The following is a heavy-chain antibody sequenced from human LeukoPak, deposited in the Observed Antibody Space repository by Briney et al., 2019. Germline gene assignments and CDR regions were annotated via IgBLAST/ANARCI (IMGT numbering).Heavy chain of an antibody. V-gene: IGHV3-7*01. J-gene: IGHJ4*02. Sequence: GGSLRLSCAASGFTFSMYWMSWVRQAPGKGLEWVANIKQDGSVKQYVDSIKGRFTISRDNAKNTLYLQMDSLRVEDTAVYYCARFSRVEWSFWGQGTLVTVSS. CDR2: IKQDGSVK. D-gene: IGHD3-3*01. CDR3: ARFSRVEWSF. CDR1: GFTFSMYW.